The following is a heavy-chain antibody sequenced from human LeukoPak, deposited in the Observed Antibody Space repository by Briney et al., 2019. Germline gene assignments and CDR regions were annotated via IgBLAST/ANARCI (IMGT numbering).Heavy chain of an antibody. CDR3: ARNIAVAGTFSNYFDY. Sequence: SVLISCKASGGTFSSYAISWVRQAPGQGLEWMGRIIPTLGISNYAQKFQGRVTVTADKSTSTAYIELSSLRSEDTAVYYCARNIAVAGTFSNYFDYWGQGTMVTSSS. V-gene: IGHV1-69*04. CDR2: IIPTLGIS. D-gene: IGHD6-19*01. CDR1: GGTFSSYA. J-gene: IGHJ4*02.